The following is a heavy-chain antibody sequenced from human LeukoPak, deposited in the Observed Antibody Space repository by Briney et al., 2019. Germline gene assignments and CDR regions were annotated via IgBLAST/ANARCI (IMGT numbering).Heavy chain of an antibody. CDR2: ISYDGSNK. CDR1: GFTFSSYG. V-gene: IGHV3-30*18. Sequence: GGSLRLSCAASGFTFSSYGMHWVRQAPGKGLEWVAVISYDGSNKYYADSVKGRFTISRDDSKNTLYLQMNSLRAEDTAVYYCAKVPYYYGSSGYYAAYWGQGTLVTVSS. CDR3: AKVPYYYGSSGYYAAY. J-gene: IGHJ4*02. D-gene: IGHD3-22*01.